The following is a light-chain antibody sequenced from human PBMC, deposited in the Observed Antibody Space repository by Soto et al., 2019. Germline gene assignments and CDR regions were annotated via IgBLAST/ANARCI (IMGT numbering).Light chain of an antibody. CDR2: TNN. Sequence: LTQQPSASGTPGQRFTISCSGSSSNIGSNTVNWYQQLPGTAPKVLIYTNNQRPSGVPDRFSGSKSGTSASLAISGLQSEDEDDYYCTARDESLNGYVSGRGTKV. CDR1: SSNIGSNT. J-gene: IGLJ1*01. V-gene: IGLV1-44*01. CDR3: TARDESLNGYV.